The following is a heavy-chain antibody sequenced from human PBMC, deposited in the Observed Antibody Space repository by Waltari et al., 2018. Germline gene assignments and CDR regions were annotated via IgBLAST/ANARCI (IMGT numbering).Heavy chain of an antibody. CDR3: ARDDYGSGRGVDY. CDR1: GYSINSGYY. V-gene: IGHV4-38-2*02. Sequence: QVQLQESGPGLVKPSETLSLTCAVSGYSINSGYYWGWIRQPTGKGLEWIGSIYHSGSTYYNPSLKSRVTISVDTSKNQFSLKLSSVTAADTAVYYCARDDYGSGRGVDYWGQGTLVTVSS. CDR2: IYHSGST. J-gene: IGHJ4*02. D-gene: IGHD3-10*01.